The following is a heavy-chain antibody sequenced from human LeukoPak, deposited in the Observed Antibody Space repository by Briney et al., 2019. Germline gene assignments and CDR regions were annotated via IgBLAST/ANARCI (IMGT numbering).Heavy chain of an antibody. CDR1: GYSFTSYW. D-gene: IGHD2-15*01. CDR2: IYPGDSDT. J-gene: IGHJ5*02. CDR3: ARHEVVVAATPFELLNWFDP. Sequence: GEPLKISCKGSGYSFTSYWIGWVRQMPGKGLEWVGIIYPGDSDTRYSPSFQGQVTISADESISTAYLQWSSLKASDTAMYYCARHEVVVAATPFELLNWFDPWGQGTLVTVSS. V-gene: IGHV5-51*01.